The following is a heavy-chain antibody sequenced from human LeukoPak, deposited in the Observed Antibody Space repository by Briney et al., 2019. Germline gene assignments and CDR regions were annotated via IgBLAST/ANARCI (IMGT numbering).Heavy chain of an antibody. CDR1: GYTFTNYG. Sequence: ASVKVSCKASGYTFTNYGIIWVRQAPGQGLEWMGWISAYNGNTNYAQKLQGRVTMTTDTSTSTAYIDLRSLRSDDTAVYYCARGTITVAGTGPYFDYWGQGTLVTVSS. J-gene: IGHJ4*02. CDR3: ARGTITVAGTGPYFDY. CDR2: ISAYNGNT. D-gene: IGHD6-19*01. V-gene: IGHV1-18*01.